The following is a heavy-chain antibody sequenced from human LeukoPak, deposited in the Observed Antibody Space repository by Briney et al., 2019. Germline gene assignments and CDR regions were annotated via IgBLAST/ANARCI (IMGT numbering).Heavy chain of an antibody. CDR1: GYTFTNYG. V-gene: IGHV1-18*01. CDR3: ARDSPYCTNGVCYPDY. D-gene: IGHD2-8*01. CDR2: ISAYNGNT. Sequence: GASVKVSCKAAGYTFTNYGISWVRQAPGQGLERMGWISAYNGNTNYAQKLQGRVTMTTDTSTSTAYMELRSLRSDDTAVYYCARDSPYCTNGVCYPDYWGQGTLVTVPS. J-gene: IGHJ4*02.